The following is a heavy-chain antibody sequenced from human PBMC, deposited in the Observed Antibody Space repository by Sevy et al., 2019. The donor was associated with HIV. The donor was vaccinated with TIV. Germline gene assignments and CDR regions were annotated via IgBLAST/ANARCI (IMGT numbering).Heavy chain of an antibody. Sequence: ASVKVSCKASGYTFTGYYIHWVRQAPGQGLEWMGWINPNSGGTYFAKKFQDSVTMTTDTSFNTAYMDLRSLRFDETAVYYCARMGDYYDSSGYYPLKFWGQGTLVTVSS. CDR2: INPNSGGT. CDR1: GYTFTGYY. D-gene: IGHD3-22*01. CDR3: ARMGDYYDSSGYYPLKF. J-gene: IGHJ4*02. V-gene: IGHV1-2*02.